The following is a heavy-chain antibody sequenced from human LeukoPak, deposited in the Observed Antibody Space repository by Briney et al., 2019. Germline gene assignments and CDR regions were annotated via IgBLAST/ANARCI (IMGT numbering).Heavy chain of an antibody. CDR3: AKGYTFHGVAHDSGYFDY. Sequence: GRSLRLSCVTSGFTFGDYTMHWVRQVPGKGLEWLSGITWDGGNLAYADSVKGRFTISRGNARNSLYLQMNSLRNEDTAFYFCAKGYTFHGVAHDSGYFDYWGQGTLVTVSS. V-gene: IGHV3-9*01. CDR2: ITWDGGNL. CDR1: GFTFGDYT. J-gene: IGHJ4*02. D-gene: IGHD3-3*01.